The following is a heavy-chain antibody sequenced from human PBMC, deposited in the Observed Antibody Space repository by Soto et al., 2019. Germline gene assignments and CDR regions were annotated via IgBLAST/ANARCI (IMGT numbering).Heavy chain of an antibody. V-gene: IGHV2-5*08. Sequence: TLSLTCAVSGGSISSGGYSWSWIRQPPGKALEWLALIYWDDDKRYSPSLKSRLTITKDTSKNQVVLTMTNMDPVDTATYYCAHRPHGDYGWRFFDYWGQGTLVTVSS. J-gene: IGHJ4*02. CDR1: GGSISSGGYS. D-gene: IGHD4-17*01. CDR3: AHRPHGDYGWRFFDY. CDR2: IYWDDDK.